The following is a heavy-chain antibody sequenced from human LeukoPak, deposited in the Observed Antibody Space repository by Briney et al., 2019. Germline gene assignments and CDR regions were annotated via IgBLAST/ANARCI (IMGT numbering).Heavy chain of an antibody. V-gene: IGHV3-72*01. CDR3: VRVVTTVSGWYHFDY. Sequence: PGGSLRLSCAASGFTISDHHIDWVRQAPGKGLEWVGRSRTRSKPTSCTTEFAASFEGRFILSRDESKNTLHLQMSSLNPEDTAVYFCVRVVTTVSGWYHFDYWGQGTLVAVSS. J-gene: IGHJ4*02. CDR2: TRSKPTSCTT. D-gene: IGHD6-13*01. CDR1: GFTISDHH.